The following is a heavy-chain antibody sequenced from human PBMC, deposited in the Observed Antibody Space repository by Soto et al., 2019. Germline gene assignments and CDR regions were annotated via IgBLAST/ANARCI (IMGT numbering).Heavy chain of an antibody. CDR1: GFTFSDYA. CDR3: AKGGRQWLVTSDFNY. D-gene: IGHD6-19*01. Sequence: VQLVESGGGVVQPGRSLRLSCAASGFTFSDYAMHWVRQAPGKGLEWVAVVSHDGRNTHYADSVKGRFTISRDSSKNTVSLEMTSVGAVGTAVYYCAKGGRQWLVTSDFNYWGQGALVTVSS. J-gene: IGHJ4*02. CDR2: VSHDGRNT. V-gene: IGHV3-30*18.